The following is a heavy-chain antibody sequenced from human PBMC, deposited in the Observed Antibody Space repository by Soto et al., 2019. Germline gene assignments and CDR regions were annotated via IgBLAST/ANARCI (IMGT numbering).Heavy chain of an antibody. CDR2: IYYSGST. Sequence: PPETLSLTCTVSGGSISRSSYYWGWIRQPPGKGLEWIGSIYYSGSTYYNPSLKSRVTISVDTSKNQFSLKLSSVTAADTAVYYCARLRSGELLHMDGWGQGTTVTVSS. CDR1: GGSISRSSYY. CDR3: ARLRSGELLHMDG. V-gene: IGHV4-39*01. J-gene: IGHJ6*02. D-gene: IGHD3-10*01.